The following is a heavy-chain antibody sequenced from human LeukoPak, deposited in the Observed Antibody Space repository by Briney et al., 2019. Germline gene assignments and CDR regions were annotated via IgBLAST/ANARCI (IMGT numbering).Heavy chain of an antibody. D-gene: IGHD6-19*01. CDR2: IYTSGSP. CDR1: GGSISSNS. CDR3: ARGSEQWLTYFDY. J-gene: IGHJ4*02. Sequence: SETLSPTCTVSGGSISSNSWSWIRQPAGKGLEWIGHIYTSGSPNYNPSLRSRVTMSVDTSKNQISLKLSSVTAADSAVYYCARGSEQWLTYFDYWGQGTLVTVSS. V-gene: IGHV4-4*07.